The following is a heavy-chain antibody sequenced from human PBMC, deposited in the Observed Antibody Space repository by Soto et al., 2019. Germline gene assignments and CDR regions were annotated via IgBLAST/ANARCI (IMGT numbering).Heavy chain of an antibody. D-gene: IGHD3-3*01. CDR3: AREAAEMWSGYLAWGRDNWFDP. CDR2: ISSSSSYI. J-gene: IGHJ5*02. V-gene: IGHV3-21*01. CDR1: GFTFSSYS. Sequence: GGSLRLSCAASGFTFSSYSMNWVRQAPGKGLEWVSSISSSSSYIYYADSVKGRFTISRDNAKNSLYLQMNSLRAEDTAVYYCAREAAEMWSGYLAWGRDNWFDPWGQGTLVTVSS.